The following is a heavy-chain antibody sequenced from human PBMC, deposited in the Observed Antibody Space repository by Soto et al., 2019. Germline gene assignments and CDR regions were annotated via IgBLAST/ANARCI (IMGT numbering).Heavy chain of an antibody. CDR3: ASPVGVTTYNDAFDI. CDR2: INHSGST. CDR1: GGSFSGYY. D-gene: IGHD4-17*01. Sequence: PSETLSLTCAVYGGSFSGYYWSWIRQPPGKGLEWIGEINHSGSTNYNPSLKSRVTISVDTSKNQFSLKLSSVTAADTAVYYCASPVGVTTYNDAFDIWGHVTMVTVSS. J-gene: IGHJ3*02. V-gene: IGHV4-34*01.